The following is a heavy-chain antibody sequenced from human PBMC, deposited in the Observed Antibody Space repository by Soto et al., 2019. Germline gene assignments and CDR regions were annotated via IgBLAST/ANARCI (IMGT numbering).Heavy chain of an antibody. Sequence: ASVKVSCKASGGTFSSYAISWVRQAPGQGLEWMGGIIPIFGTANYAQKFQGRVTITADESTSTAYMELSSLRSEDTAVYYCARESEYYDSSGYALGAYWGQGTLVTVSS. V-gene: IGHV1-69*13. J-gene: IGHJ4*02. CDR3: ARESEYYDSSGYALGAY. CDR2: IIPIFGTA. CDR1: GGTFSSYA. D-gene: IGHD3-22*01.